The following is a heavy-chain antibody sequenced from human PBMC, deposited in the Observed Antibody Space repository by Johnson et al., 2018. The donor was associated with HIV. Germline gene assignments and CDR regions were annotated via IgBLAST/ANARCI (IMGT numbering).Heavy chain of an antibody. Sequence: VQLVESGGGLVKPGRSLRLSCAASGFTFSNAWMSWVRQAPGKGLVWVGRIKSITDGGTKDYAPPVKGRFTISRDDSKNTLYLQMNSLKTEDTAVYYCTAEAGIELWLIDAFDIWGQGTMVTVSS. V-gene: IGHV3-15*01. J-gene: IGHJ3*02. D-gene: IGHD5-18*01. CDR3: TAEAGIELWLIDAFDI. CDR1: GFTFSNAW. CDR2: IKSITDGGTK.